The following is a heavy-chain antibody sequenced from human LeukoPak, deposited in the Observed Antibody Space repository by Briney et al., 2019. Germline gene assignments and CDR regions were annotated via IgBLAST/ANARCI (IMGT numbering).Heavy chain of an antibody. CDR3: ARDLDSNPYYYYYMDV. Sequence: GGSLRLSCAASGFTFSSYGMSWVRQAPGKGLEWVSYISSSGSTVYYADSVKGRFTISRDNAKNSLYLQMNSLRAEDTAVYYCARDLDSNPYYYYYMDVWGKGTTVTVSS. CDR2: ISSSGSTV. V-gene: IGHV3-48*04. D-gene: IGHD4-11*01. J-gene: IGHJ6*03. CDR1: GFTFSSYG.